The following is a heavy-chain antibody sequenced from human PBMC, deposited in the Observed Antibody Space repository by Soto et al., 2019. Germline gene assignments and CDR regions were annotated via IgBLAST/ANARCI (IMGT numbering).Heavy chain of an antibody. D-gene: IGHD2-15*01. Sequence: GGSLRLSCEASGFTFSGFDMHWVRQPTGKGLEWVSTIGTAGDTYYAVSVKGRFTISRDNAKNSLSLQMNSLRARDTAVYFCARGQEVGAHFFDSWGQGTQVTVSS. V-gene: IGHV3-13*01. CDR1: GFTFSGFD. CDR3: ARGQEVGAHFFDS. J-gene: IGHJ4*02. CDR2: IGTAGDT.